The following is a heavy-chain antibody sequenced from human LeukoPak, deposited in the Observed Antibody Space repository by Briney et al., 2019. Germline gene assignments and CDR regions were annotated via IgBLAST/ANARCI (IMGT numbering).Heavy chain of an antibody. D-gene: IGHD4-17*01. CDR3: ARGPDYGDYHFDY. CDR1: GGSISSYY. V-gene: IGHV4-4*07. J-gene: IGHJ4*02. CDR2: IYTSGST. Sequence: SETLSLTCTVSGGSISSYYWSWIRQPVGKGLEWIGRIYTSGSTNYNPSLKSRVTMSVDTSKNQFSLKLSSVTAADTAVYYCARGPDYGDYHFDYWGQGTLVTVSS.